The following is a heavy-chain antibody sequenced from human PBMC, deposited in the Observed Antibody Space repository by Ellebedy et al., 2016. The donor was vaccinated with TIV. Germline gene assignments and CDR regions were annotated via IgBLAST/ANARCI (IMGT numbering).Heavy chain of an antibody. V-gene: IGHV2-70*11. CDR1: GFSLSTTRVS. D-gene: IGHD6-19*01. J-gene: IGHJ4*02. CDR3: ARTDGSGWAFDS. Sequence: GPTLVKPTQTLTLTCTLSGFSLSTTRVSVSWIRQPPGKALEWLASIDWDDDKYFNTSLRTRLTISKDTSKNQVVLTMTNMDPVDTATYYCARTDGSGWAFDSWGQGTLVTVSS. CDR2: IDWDDDK.